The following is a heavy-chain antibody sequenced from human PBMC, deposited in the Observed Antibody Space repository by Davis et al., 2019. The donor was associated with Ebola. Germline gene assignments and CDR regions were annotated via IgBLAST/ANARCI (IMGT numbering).Heavy chain of an antibody. Sequence: PGGSLRLSCAASGFTFSSYAMSWVRQAPGKGLEWVSAISGSGGSTYYADSVKGRFTISRDNSKNTLYLQMNSLRAEDTAVYYCAKDLSKTTVVTLYDYYGMDVWGQGTTVTVSS. CDR2: ISGSGGST. J-gene: IGHJ6*02. D-gene: IGHD4-23*01. CDR1: GFTFSSYA. CDR3: AKDLSKTTVVTLYDYYGMDV. V-gene: IGHV3-23*01.